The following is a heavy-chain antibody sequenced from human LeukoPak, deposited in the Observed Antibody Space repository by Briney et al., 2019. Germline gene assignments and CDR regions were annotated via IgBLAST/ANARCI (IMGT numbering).Heavy chain of an antibody. Sequence: GESLKISCKGSGYSFTSYWIGWVRQMPGKGLEWMGVIYPGDSDTRYSPSFQGQVTISADKSITTAYLQWSSLKASDTATYYCARRSLTTEYFQHWGQGTLVTVSS. V-gene: IGHV5-51*01. CDR2: IYPGDSDT. J-gene: IGHJ1*01. CDR1: GYSFTSYW. D-gene: IGHD2-2*01. CDR3: ARRSLTTEYFQH.